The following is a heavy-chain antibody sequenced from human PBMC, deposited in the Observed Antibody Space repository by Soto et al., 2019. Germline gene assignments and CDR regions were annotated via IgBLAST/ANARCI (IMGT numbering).Heavy chain of an antibody. V-gene: IGHV4-61*01. Sequence: SETLSLTCTFSVGSVSSGSYYCSWIRQPPWKGLEWIGYIYYSGSTNYNPSLKSRVTISVDTSKNQFSLKLSSVTAADTAVYYCARELLWFGELPLHSHWFEPLGQGTLVNVSS. D-gene: IGHD3-10*01. CDR2: IYYSGST. J-gene: IGHJ5*02. CDR3: ARELLWFGELPLHSHWFEP. CDR1: VGSVSSGSYY.